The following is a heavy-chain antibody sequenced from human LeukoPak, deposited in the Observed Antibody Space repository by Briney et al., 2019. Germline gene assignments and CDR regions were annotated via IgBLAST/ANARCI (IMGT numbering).Heavy chain of an antibody. Sequence: GGSPRLSCAASGFTFSSYGMHWVRQAPGKGLEWVAVIWYDGSNKYYADSVKGRFTISRDNSKNTLYLQMNSLRAEDTAVYYCARDRGTFTSLDYWGQGTLVTVSS. D-gene: IGHD3-10*01. V-gene: IGHV3-33*01. CDR1: GFTFSSYG. J-gene: IGHJ4*02. CDR3: ARDRGTFTSLDY. CDR2: IWYDGSNK.